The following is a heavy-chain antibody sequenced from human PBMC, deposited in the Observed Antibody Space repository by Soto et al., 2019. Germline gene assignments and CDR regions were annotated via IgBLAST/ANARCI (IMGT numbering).Heavy chain of an antibody. CDR3: ARGGDYYYGLDV. CDR1: GYTFTSYG. V-gene: IGHV1-18*01. CDR2: ISAFNGQT. J-gene: IGHJ6*02. D-gene: IGHD3-16*01. Sequence: ASVKVSCKASGYTFTSYGVSWVRQAPGQGLEWMGWISAFNGQTNYIQKVQGRVTLTTEASTSTAYMELRSLRSDDTAVYYCARGGDYYYGLDVWGQGTTVTVSS.